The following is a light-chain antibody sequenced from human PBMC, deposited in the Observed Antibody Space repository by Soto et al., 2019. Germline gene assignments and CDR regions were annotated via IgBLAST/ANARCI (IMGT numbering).Light chain of an antibody. Sequence: QSVLTQPRSVSGSPGQSVTISCTGTSGDVGYYNYVSWYQQHPGKAPKVMIYDVTERPSGVPDRFSGSKSGNTASLTISGLQAEDEADYYCCSYAGTPRYVLGTGTKVTV. J-gene: IGLJ1*01. CDR1: SGDVGYYNY. V-gene: IGLV2-11*01. CDR2: DVT. CDR3: CSYAGTPRYV.